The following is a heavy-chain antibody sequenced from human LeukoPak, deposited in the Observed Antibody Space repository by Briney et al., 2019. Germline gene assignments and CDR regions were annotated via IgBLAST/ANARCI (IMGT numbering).Heavy chain of an antibody. CDR3: AKDSLVRNY. V-gene: IGHV3-7*03. Sequence: PGGSLRLSCAASRFTFSNYLMTWVRQAPGKGLEWVANIKQDGSEKYYVDSVKGRFTISRDNSKNTLYLQMNSLRAEDTAVYYCAKDSLVRNYWGQGTLVTVSS. CDR2: IKQDGSEK. CDR1: RFTFSNYL. D-gene: IGHD6-13*01. J-gene: IGHJ4*02.